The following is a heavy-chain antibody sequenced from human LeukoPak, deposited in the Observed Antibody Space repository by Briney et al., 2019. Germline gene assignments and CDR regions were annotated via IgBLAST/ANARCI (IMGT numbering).Heavy chain of an antibody. CDR3: AREGDIVVVGDSFDP. D-gene: IGHD2-2*01. CDR2: IIPIFGTA. J-gene: IGHJ5*02. Sequence: SVKVSCKASGGTFSSYAISWVRQAPGQGLEWMGGIIPIFGTANYAQKFQGRVTITADESTSTAYMELSRLRSDDTAVYYCAREGDIVVVGDSFDPWGQGTLVTVSS. CDR1: GGTFSSYA. V-gene: IGHV1-69*13.